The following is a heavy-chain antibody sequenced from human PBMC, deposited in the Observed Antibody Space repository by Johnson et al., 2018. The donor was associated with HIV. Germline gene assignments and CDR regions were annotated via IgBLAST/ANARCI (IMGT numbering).Heavy chain of an antibody. Sequence: SVKGRFTISRDISKNTLDLQMNSLRPEDTAVYYCARETRDDAFDIWGQGTMVTISS. V-gene: IGHV3-53*01. D-gene: IGHD4-11*01. CDR3: ARETRDDAFDI. J-gene: IGHJ3*02.